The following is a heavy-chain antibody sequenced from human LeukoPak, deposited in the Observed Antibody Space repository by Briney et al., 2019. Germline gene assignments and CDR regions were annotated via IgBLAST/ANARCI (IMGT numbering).Heavy chain of an antibody. V-gene: IGHV4-59*01. CDR2: IYYNGNT. CDR3: ARGSYDFWSGKINWFDP. J-gene: IGHJ5*02. D-gene: IGHD3-3*01. CDR1: DGSINSYY. Sequence: SETLSLTCSVSDGSINSYYWNWIRRPPGKGLEWIGYIYYNGNTNYSPSLKSRVTISVDTSKNQFSLKLSSVTAADTAVYYCARGSYDFWSGKINWFDPWGQGTLVTVSS.